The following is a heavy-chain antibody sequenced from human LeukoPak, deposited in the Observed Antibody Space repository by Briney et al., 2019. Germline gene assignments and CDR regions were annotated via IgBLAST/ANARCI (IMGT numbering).Heavy chain of an antibody. CDR2: IYHSGST. Sequence: SETLSLTCTVSGGSISSGGYSWSWIRQPPGKGLEWIGYIYHSGSTYYNPSLKSRVTISVDRSKNQFSLKLSSVTAADTAVYYCARGIKYYSGGSCFDYWGQGTLVTVSS. CDR1: GGSISSGGYS. CDR3: ARGIKYYSGGSCFDY. V-gene: IGHV4-30-2*01. D-gene: IGHD2-15*01. J-gene: IGHJ4*02.